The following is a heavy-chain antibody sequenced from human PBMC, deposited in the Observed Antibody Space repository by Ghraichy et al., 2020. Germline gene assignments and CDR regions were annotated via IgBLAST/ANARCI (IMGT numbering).Heavy chain of an antibody. V-gene: IGHV4-34*01. CDR3: ARRGAYGSGWYPGDY. CDR1: GGSFSGYY. CDR2: INHSGRT. D-gene: IGHD6-13*01. Sequence: YAVYGGSFSGYYWSWIRQPPGKGLEWIGEINHSGRTNYNPSLKSRVTISGDTSKNQFSLKLSSVTAADTAVYFCARRGAYGSGWYPGDYWGQGTLVTVSS. J-gene: IGHJ4*02.